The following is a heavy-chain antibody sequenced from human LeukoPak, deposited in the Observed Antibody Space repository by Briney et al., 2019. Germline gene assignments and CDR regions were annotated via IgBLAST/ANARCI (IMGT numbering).Heavy chain of an antibody. CDR2: IYGGGNA. CDR1: GFIATSNY. D-gene: IGHD2-8*01. V-gene: IGHV3-53*01. Sequence: GGSLRLSCSFSGFIATSNYMAWVRQSPGKGLQWISFIYGGGNALYADSVRDRFSISRDNSKSTLYLQMNSVRVEDTAVYYCATGGRSGMAFDFWGQGTLVTVSS. CDR3: ATGGRSGMAFDF. J-gene: IGHJ4*02.